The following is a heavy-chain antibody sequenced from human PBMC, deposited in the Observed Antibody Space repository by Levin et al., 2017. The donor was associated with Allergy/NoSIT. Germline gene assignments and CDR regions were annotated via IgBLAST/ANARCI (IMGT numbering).Heavy chain of an antibody. CDR3: ARARRLRVDY. Sequence: GESLKISCAASGFTFSSYAMHWVRQAPGKGLEWVAVISYDGSNKYYADSVKGRFTISRDNSKNTLYLQMNSLRAEDTAVYYCARARRLRVDYWGQGTLVTVSS. V-gene: IGHV3-30-3*01. D-gene: IGHD3-16*01. CDR2: ISYDGSNK. J-gene: IGHJ4*02. CDR1: GFTFSSYA.